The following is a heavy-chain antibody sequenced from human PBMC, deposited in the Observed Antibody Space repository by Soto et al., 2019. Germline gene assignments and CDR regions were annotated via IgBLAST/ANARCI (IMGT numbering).Heavy chain of an antibody. J-gene: IGHJ4*02. D-gene: IGHD6-19*01. V-gene: IGHV3-72*01. CDR1: GFTLSDYY. CDR3: ARAGRTDWRYCHS. CDR2: TRNKVNSYTT. Sequence: CSAAGFTLSDYYMDWVRQAPGMGLEWVARTRNKVNSYTTEYAASVKGRFTISRGGSENSVYLLMNSLKTEDTAVYYCARAGRTDWRYCHSWGQGTLVTVCS.